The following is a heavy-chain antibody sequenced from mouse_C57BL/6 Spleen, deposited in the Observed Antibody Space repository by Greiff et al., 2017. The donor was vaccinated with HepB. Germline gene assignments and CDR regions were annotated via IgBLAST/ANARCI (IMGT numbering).Heavy chain of an antibody. V-gene: IGHV10-1*01. CDR1: GFSFNTYA. J-gene: IGHJ4*01. Sequence: DVKLQESGGGLVQPKGSLKLSCAASGFSFNTYAMNWVRQAPGKGLEWVARIRSKSNNYATYYADSVKDRFTISRDVSESMLYLQMNNFKTEDTAMYYCVSPITTVVATGYYYAMDYWGQGTSVTVSS. CDR2: IRSKSNNYAT. CDR3: VSPITTVVATGYYYAMDY. D-gene: IGHD1-1*01.